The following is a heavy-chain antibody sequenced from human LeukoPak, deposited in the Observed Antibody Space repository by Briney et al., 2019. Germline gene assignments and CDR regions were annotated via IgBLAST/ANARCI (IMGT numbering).Heavy chain of an antibody. CDR1: GYTFTSYD. Sequence: ASVKVSCKASGYTFTSYDINWVRQATGQGLEWMGWMNPNSGNTGYAQKFQGRVTMTRNTSISTAYMELSSLRSEDTAVYYCARSMVRGVTTIYWGQGTLVTVSS. CDR2: MNPNSGNT. D-gene: IGHD3-10*01. J-gene: IGHJ4*02. CDR3: ARSMVRGVTTIY. V-gene: IGHV1-8*01.